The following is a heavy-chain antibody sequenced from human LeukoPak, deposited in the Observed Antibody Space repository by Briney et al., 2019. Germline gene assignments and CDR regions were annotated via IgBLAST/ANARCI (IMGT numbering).Heavy chain of an antibody. J-gene: IGHJ4*02. CDR3: ARGEEGRGGSYSDY. D-gene: IGHD1-26*01. CDR2: IYHSGST. CDR1: GGSISSGGYY. Sequence: SETLSLTCTVSGGSISSGGYYWSWIRQLPGKGLEWIGYIYHSGSTYYNPSLKSRVTMSVDTSKNQFSLKLSSVTAADTAVYYCARGEEGRGGSYSDYWGQGTLVTVSS. V-gene: IGHV4-30-2*01.